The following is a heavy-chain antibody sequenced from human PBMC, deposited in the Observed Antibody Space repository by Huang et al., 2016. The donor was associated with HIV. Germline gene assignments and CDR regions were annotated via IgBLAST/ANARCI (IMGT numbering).Heavy chain of an antibody. V-gene: IGHV1-18*01. J-gene: IGHJ3*02. CDR3: ARDPKYHRIGYYRQRRGIDI. D-gene: IGHD3-22*01. Sequence: QIQLMQSGPELKQPGASVKVSCKASGYTFTSYGITWVRAAPWKGLWGRERRSDASGDTEYAQKSQGRIPLTTDTSTNIAYMELRSLRSEDTAKYYCARDPKYHRIGYYRQRRGIDIWGQGTMVIVSS. CDR1: GYTFTSYG. CDR2: RSDASGDT.